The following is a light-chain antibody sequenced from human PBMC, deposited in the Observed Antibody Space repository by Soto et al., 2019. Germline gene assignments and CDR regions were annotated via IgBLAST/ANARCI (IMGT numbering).Light chain of an antibody. Sequence: QSVLTQPPSASGTPGQRVPISCSGSTSNIGTNTVSWYQQLPGTAPKLLIYSNNQRPSRVPDRFSGSKSGTAASLAISGLQSEDEADYYCAAWDDSLNGWVFGGGTKLTVL. CDR2: SNN. V-gene: IGLV1-44*01. J-gene: IGLJ3*02. CDR3: AAWDDSLNGWV. CDR1: TSNIGTNT.